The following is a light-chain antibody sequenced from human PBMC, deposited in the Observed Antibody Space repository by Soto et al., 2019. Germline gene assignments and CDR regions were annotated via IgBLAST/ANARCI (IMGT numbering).Light chain of an antibody. CDR2: EDS. Sequence: QSVLTQPASVSGSPGQSISISGTGTSSDVGGYNFVSWYQHHPGKAPKLRIYEDSNRPSGVSNRFSGSKSGNTVSLTISGLQAEDEADYYCSSYINSSTLVFGGGTKLTVL. J-gene: IGLJ3*02. CDR1: SSDVGGYNF. V-gene: IGLV2-14*01. CDR3: SSYINSSTLV.